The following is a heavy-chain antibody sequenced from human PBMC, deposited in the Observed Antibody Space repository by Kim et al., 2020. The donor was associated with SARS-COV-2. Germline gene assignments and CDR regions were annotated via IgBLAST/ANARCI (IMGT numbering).Heavy chain of an antibody. CDR2: ISSSSSYI. Sequence: GGSLRLSCAASGFTFSSYSMNWVRQAPGKGLEWVSSISSSSSYIYYADSVKGRFTISRDNAKNSLYLQMNSLRAEDTAVYYCARDLSRSSSWPDYWGQGTLVTVSS. CDR3: ARDLSRSSSWPDY. V-gene: IGHV3-21*01. D-gene: IGHD6-13*01. J-gene: IGHJ4*02. CDR1: GFTFSSYS.